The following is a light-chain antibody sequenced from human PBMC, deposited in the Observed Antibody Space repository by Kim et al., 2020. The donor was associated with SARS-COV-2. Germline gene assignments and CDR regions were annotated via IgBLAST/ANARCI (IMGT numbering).Light chain of an antibody. CDR2: DVS. CDR1: SSDVGVYNY. Sequence: QSLTISCTGTSSDVGVYNYVSWYQQHPGKAPKLMIYDVSNRPSGVSNRFSGSKSGNTASLTISGLQAEDEADYYCSSYTSSSTQVFGTGTKVTVL. J-gene: IGLJ1*01. V-gene: IGLV2-14*03. CDR3: SSYTSSSTQV.